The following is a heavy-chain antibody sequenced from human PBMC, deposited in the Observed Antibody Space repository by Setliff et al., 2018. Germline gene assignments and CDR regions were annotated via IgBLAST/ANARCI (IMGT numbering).Heavy chain of an antibody. J-gene: IGHJ3*02. Sequence: GSLRLSCAASGFTFSSYAITWVRQAPGKGLEWVSMISGSGGSTYYADSVKGWFTISRDNSKNTLYLQMNSLRAEDTAVYYCAKDRQGATFVDAFDIWGQGTMVTVSS. V-gene: IGHV3-23*01. CDR1: GFTFSSYA. CDR3: AKDRQGATFVDAFDI. CDR2: ISGSGGST. D-gene: IGHD2-15*01.